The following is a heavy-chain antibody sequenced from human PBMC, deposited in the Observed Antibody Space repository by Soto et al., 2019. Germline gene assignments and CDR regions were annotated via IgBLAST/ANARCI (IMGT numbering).Heavy chain of an antibody. CDR3: TTDRPLTGGSNALY. V-gene: IGHV3-15*01. J-gene: IGHJ4*02. D-gene: IGHD2-8*02. CDR2: IKSKTAGETI. Sequence: EVQLVESGGGLVKPGGSLRLSCAVSGFTFSHGWMTWVRQTPGKGLEWVGRIKSKTAGETIDYAAPVKGRFTISRNDSQTTLYLQMDSLKTEDTAVYYCTTDRPLTGGSNALYWGQGALVTVSS. CDR1: GFTFSHGW.